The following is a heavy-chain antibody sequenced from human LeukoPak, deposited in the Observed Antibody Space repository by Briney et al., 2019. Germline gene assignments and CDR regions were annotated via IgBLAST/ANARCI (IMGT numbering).Heavy chain of an antibody. CDR3: ARDTSYDYVWGSYRPYYFDY. Sequence: SVKVSCKASGGTFSSYAISWVRQAPGQGLEWMGGIIPIFGTANYAQKFQGRVTITADKSTSTAYMELSSLRSEDTAVYYCARDTSYDYVWGSYRPYYFDYWGQGTLVTVSS. J-gene: IGHJ4*02. CDR1: GGTFSSYA. D-gene: IGHD3-16*02. V-gene: IGHV1-69*06. CDR2: IIPIFGTA.